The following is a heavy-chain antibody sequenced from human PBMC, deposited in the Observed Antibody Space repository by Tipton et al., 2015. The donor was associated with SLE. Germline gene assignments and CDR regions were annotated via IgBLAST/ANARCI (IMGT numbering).Heavy chain of an antibody. CDR1: GFTFSDYW. CDR2: IKRDGSEK. V-gene: IGHV3-7*01. D-gene: IGHD6-13*01. CDR3: VRLSIAAPGVDC. J-gene: IGHJ4*02. Sequence: GSLRLSCAASGFTFSDYWMSWVRQAPGKGLEWVANIKRDGSEKYYVDSVEGRFTISKDNAKNSLYLQMNSLRAEDTAVYYCVRLSIAAPGVDCWGQGTLVTVSS.